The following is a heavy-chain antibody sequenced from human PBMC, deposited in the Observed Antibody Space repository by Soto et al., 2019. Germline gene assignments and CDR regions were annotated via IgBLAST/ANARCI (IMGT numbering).Heavy chain of an antibody. CDR1: GYTFSSYG. J-gene: IGHJ6*02. CDR2: ISPYNDDT. V-gene: IGHV1-18*01. CDR3: ARGGYYDSSGSRDYHYYGMNV. Sequence: QARLVQSGGEVKKPGASVRVSCRASGYTFSSYGISWVRQAPGQGLEWLGWISPYNDDTKYAQKVQGRVFMTTDTSSKTAYLDLRSLRSDDTAVYYCARGGYYDSSGSRDYHYYGMNVWGQGTTVTVSS. D-gene: IGHD3-22*01.